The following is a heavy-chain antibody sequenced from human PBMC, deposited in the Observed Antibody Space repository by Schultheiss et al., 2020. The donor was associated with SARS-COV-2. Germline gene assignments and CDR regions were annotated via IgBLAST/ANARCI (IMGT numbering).Heavy chain of an antibody. V-gene: IGHV5-51*01. J-gene: IGHJ6*02. Sequence: GGSLRLSCKGSGYSFTSYWIGWVRQMPGKGLEWMGIIYPGDSDTRYSPSFQGQVTISADKSISTAYLQWSSLKASDTAMYYCARLGFHDPYYYGMDVWGQGTTVTVSS. D-gene: IGHD2-21*01. CDR3: ARLGFHDPYYYGMDV. CDR2: IYPGDSDT. CDR1: GYSFTSYW.